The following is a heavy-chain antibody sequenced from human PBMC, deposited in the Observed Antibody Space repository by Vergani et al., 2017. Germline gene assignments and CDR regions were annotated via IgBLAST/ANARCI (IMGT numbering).Heavy chain of an antibody. V-gene: IGHV3-33*01. CDR3: AAAVLERSLLFDY. Sequence: QVQLVESGGGVVQPGRSLRLSCAASGFTFSSYGMHWVRQAPGKGLEWVAVIWYDGSNKYYADSVKGRFTISRDNSKNTLYLQMNSLRAEDTAVYYCAAAVLERSLLFDYWGQGTLVTVSS. J-gene: IGHJ4*02. CDR1: GFTFSSYG. D-gene: IGHD1-1*01. CDR2: IWYDGSNK.